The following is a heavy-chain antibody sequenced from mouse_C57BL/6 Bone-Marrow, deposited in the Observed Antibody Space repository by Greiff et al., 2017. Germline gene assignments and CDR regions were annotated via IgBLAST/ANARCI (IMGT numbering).Heavy chain of an antibody. CDR3: TRPGDYYGSNYAMDY. CDR1: GFTFSDAW. D-gene: IGHD1-1*01. Sequence: EVQLQESGGGLVQPGGSMKLSCAASGFTFSDAWMDWVRQSPEKGLEWVAEIRNKANNHATYYAESVKGRFTISSDDSKSSVYLQMNSLRAEDTGIYYCTRPGDYYGSNYAMDYWGQGTSVTVSS. CDR2: IRNKANNHAT. V-gene: IGHV6-6*01. J-gene: IGHJ4*01.